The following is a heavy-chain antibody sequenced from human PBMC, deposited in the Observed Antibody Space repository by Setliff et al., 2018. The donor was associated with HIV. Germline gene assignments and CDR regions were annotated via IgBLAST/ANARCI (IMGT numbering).Heavy chain of an antibody. CDR1: GGSFSVYY. CDR3: ARHSITLVVGVPERDDAFDI. J-gene: IGHJ3*02. CDR2: INHSGRT. D-gene: IGHD3-22*01. V-gene: IGHV4-34*01. Sequence: SETLSLTCAVSGGSFSVYYWRWIRQPPGKGLEWIGEINHSGRTNYNPSLKSRITISVDTSKNQFSLKLSSVTAADTAVYYCARHSITLVVGVPERDDAFDIWGQGTMVTVSS.